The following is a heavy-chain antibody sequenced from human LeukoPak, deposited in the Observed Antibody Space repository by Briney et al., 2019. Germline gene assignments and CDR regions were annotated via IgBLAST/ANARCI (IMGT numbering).Heavy chain of an antibody. CDR2: INHSGST. J-gene: IGHJ6*03. CDR3: ARKGGYYYGSGSYSRYYYMDV. Sequence: SETLSLTCAVYGGSFSGYYWSWIRQPPAKGLEWIGEINHSGSTNYNPSLKSRVTISVDTSKNQFSLKLSSVTAADTAVYYCARKGGYYYGSGSYSRYYYMDVWGKGTTVTVSS. D-gene: IGHD3-10*01. V-gene: IGHV4-34*01. CDR1: GGSFSGYY.